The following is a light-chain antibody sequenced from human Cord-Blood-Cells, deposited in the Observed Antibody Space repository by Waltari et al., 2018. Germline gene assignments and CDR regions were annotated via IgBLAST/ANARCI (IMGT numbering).Light chain of an antibody. CDR2: DVS. Sequence: QSALTQPASVSGSPGQSITISCTGTSSDVGGYNYVSWYQQHPGKAPKLMIYDVSNRPSGVSKRFSGSTSGNTASLTISGLQAEDEADYYCRSYTSSSTLVFGTGTKVTVL. CDR3: RSYTSSSTLV. CDR1: SSDVGGYNY. J-gene: IGLJ1*01. V-gene: IGLV2-14*01.